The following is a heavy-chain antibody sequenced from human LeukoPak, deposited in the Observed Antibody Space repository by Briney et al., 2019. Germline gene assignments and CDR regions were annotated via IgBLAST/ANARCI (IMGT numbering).Heavy chain of an antibody. Sequence: GGSLRLSCAASGFTFSSYSMNWVRQAPGKGLEWVSYISSGSSTIYYADSVKGRFTISRDNSKNTLYLQMNSLRAEDTAVYYCATLTYLYYWGQGTLVTVSS. V-gene: IGHV3-48*01. CDR1: GFTFSSYS. D-gene: IGHD3-16*01. CDR2: ISSGSSTI. J-gene: IGHJ4*02. CDR3: ATLTYLYY.